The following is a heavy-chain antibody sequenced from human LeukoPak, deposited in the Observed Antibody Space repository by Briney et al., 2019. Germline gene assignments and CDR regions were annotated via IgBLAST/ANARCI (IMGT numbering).Heavy chain of an antibody. CDR1: GGTFSSYA. D-gene: IGHD3-10*01. CDR2: IIPIFGTA. CDR3: ATSSRWFGELYYYYYYYMDV. Sequence: GASVKVSCKASGGTFSSYAISWVRQAPGQGLEWMGRIIPIFGTANYAQKFQGRVTITTDESTSTAYMELSSLRSEDTAVYYCATSSRWFGELYYYYYYYMDVWGKGTTVTVSS. V-gene: IGHV1-69*05. J-gene: IGHJ6*03.